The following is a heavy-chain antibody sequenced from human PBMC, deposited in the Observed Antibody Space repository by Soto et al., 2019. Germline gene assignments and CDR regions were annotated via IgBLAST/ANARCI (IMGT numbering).Heavy chain of an antibody. V-gene: IGHV3-66*01. J-gene: IGHJ6*02. CDR3: ASMDYGGNSYYYYGMDV. CDR1: RFTVSSNY. CDR2: IYSGGST. D-gene: IGHD4-17*01. Sequence: GGSLRLSCAASRFTVSSNYMSWVRQAPGKGLEWVSVIYSGGSTYYADSVKGRFTISRDNSKNTLYLQMNSLRAEDTAVYYCASMDYGGNSYYYYGMDVWGQGTTVTVSS.